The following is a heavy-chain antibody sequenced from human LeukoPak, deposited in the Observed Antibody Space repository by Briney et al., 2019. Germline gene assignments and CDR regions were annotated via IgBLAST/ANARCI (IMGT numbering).Heavy chain of an antibody. Sequence: GGSLRLSCAASGFTFSSYGMHWVRQAPGKGLEWVAFIRYDGSNKYYADSVKGRFTISRDNSKNTLYLQMNSLRAEDTAVYYCAKAVVVNNWFDPWGQGTLVTVSS. CDR2: IRYDGSNK. CDR1: GFTFSSYG. D-gene: IGHD3-22*01. J-gene: IGHJ5*02. V-gene: IGHV3-30*02. CDR3: AKAVVVNNWFDP.